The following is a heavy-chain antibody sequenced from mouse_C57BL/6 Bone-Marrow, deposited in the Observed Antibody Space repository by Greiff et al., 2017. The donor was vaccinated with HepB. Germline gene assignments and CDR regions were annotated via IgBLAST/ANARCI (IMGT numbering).Heavy chain of an antibody. D-gene: IGHD4-1*01. CDR2: IYPGDGDT. V-gene: IGHV1-80*01. J-gene: IGHJ3*01. CDR3: ARAVLGKGDAY. CDR1: GYAFSSYW. Sequence: VQRVESGAELVKPGASVKISCKASGYAFSSYWMNWVKQRPGKGLEWIGQIYPGDGDTNYNGKFKGKATLTADKSSSTAYMQLSSLTSEDSAVYFCARAVLGKGDAYWGQGTLVTVSA.